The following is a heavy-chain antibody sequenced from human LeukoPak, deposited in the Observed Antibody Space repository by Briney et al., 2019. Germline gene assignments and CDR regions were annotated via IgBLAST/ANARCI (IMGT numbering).Heavy chain of an antibody. D-gene: IGHD5-18*01. CDR1: GGSISSYY. V-gene: IGHV4-59*01. CDR3: ARENDRYGRIDY. CDR2: VSYSGST. Sequence: SETLSLTCTVSGGSISSYYWSWVRQPPGKGLEWIGYVSYSGSTDYNPSLKSRVIISIDTSKNQFSLRLSSVTAADTAVYYCARENDRYGRIDYWGQGSQVTVSS. J-gene: IGHJ4*02.